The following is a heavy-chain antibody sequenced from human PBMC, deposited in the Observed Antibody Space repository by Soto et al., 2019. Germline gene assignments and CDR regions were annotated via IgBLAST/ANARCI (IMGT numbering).Heavy chain of an antibody. CDR2: ISWNSGSI. V-gene: IGHV3-9*01. J-gene: IGHJ4*02. CDR1: GFTFDDYA. D-gene: IGHD5-18*01. Sequence: PWGSLRLSCAASGFTFDDYAMHWVRQAPGKGLEWVSGISWNSGSIVYADSVKGRFTISRDNSKNSLYLQMNSLRAEDTALYYCAKGGGGYSYGQFDYWGQGTLVTVSS. CDR3: AKGGGGYSYGQFDY.